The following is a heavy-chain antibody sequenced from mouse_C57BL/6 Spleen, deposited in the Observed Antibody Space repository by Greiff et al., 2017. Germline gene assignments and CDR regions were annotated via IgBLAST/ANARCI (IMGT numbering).Heavy chain of an antibody. CDR3: ARKDSSYAMDD. V-gene: IGHV1-39*01. J-gene: IGHJ4*01. Sequence: EVQLQQPGAELVMPGASVKLSCKASGYSFTDYNMNWVKQSNGKSLEWIGVITPNYGTTSYNQKFKGKATLTVDQSSSTAYMQLNSRTSEDSAVDYYARKDSSYAMDDWGQGTSVTVSS. CDR2: ITPNYGTT. CDR1: GYSFTDYN. D-gene: IGHD2-12*01.